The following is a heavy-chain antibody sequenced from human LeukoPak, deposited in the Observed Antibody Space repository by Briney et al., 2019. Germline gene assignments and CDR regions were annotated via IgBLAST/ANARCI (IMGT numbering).Heavy chain of an antibody. CDR2: INPSGGST. D-gene: IGHD6-13*01. CDR1: GYAFTTFY. Sequence: GASVKVSCKASGYAFTTFYMHWVRQAPGQGLEWMGIINPSGGSTSYAKKFQGRVTMTSDTSTSTVYMELSSLRSEDTAVYYCARDRLRGRFSIAAAGTPDYWGQGTLVTVSS. V-gene: IGHV1-46*01. CDR3: ARDRLRGRFSIAAAGTPDY. J-gene: IGHJ4*02.